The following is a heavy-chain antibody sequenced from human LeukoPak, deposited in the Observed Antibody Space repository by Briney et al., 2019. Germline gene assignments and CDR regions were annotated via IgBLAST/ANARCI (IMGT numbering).Heavy chain of an antibody. Sequence: ASVKVFCKASGHTFTGYYMHWVRQAPGQGLEWMGIINPSGGSTSYAQKFQGRVTMTRDMFTSTVYMELSSLRSEDTAVYYCARGGTHDYWGQGTLVTVSS. CDR1: GHTFTGYY. CDR2: INPSGGST. CDR3: ARGGTHDY. V-gene: IGHV1-46*01. D-gene: IGHD1-7*01. J-gene: IGHJ4*02.